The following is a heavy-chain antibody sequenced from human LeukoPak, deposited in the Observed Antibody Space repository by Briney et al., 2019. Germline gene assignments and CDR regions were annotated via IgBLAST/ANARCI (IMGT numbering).Heavy chain of an antibody. V-gene: IGHV3-23*01. Sequence: PGGSLRLSCVASGFSFSSYVMNWVRQAPGTGLEWVSAISGNGGSTYYADSVKGRFTISRDNSKNTLSLQMNSLRAEDTAVYYCARLPIVGATTHFDYWGQGTLVTVSS. J-gene: IGHJ4*02. CDR1: GFSFSSYV. CDR2: ISGNGGST. CDR3: ARLPIVGATTHFDY. D-gene: IGHD1-26*01.